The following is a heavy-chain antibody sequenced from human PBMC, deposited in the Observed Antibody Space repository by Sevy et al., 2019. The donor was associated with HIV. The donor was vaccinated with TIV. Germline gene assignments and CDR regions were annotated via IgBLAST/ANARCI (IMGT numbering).Heavy chain of an antibody. J-gene: IGHJ4*02. Sequence: GGSLRLSCAASGFTFNGYGMHWVRQAPGKGLEWVAVILYDGSNEYYADSVKGRFTISRDNSKNTLYLQMNRLTTEDTAVYYCAKGLHYGSGSYYGGTDYWGQGTLVTVSS. D-gene: IGHD3-10*01. CDR2: ILYDGSNE. CDR1: GFTFNGYG. V-gene: IGHV3-30*18. CDR3: AKGLHYGSGSYYGGTDY.